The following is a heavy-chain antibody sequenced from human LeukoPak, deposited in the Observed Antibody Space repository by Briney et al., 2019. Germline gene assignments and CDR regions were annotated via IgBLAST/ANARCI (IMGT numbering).Heavy chain of an antibody. V-gene: IGHV3-30*18. J-gene: IGHJ4*02. Sequence: GGSLRLSCAASGFTFSSYAMHWVRQAPGKGLEWVAVMSHDGSNKYYGDSVEGRFTISRDNSKNTLYLQMNSLRAEDTAVYYCAKLDSSGWSRPFDYWGQGTLVTVSS. CDR3: AKLDSSGWSRPFDY. D-gene: IGHD6-19*01. CDR1: GFTFSSYA. CDR2: MSHDGSNK.